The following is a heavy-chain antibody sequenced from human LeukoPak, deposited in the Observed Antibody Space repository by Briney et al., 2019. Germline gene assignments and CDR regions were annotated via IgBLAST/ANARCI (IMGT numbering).Heavy chain of an antibody. CDR1: GFTFSSYG. CDR3: ARGKAGTISPGADV. Sequence: GRSLRLSCAASGFTFSSYGMHWVRQAPGKGLEWVAVISYDGSNKYYADSVKGRFTISRDIAKNSLYLQMSSLRAEDTAVYYCARGKAGTISPGADVWGQGTTVTVSS. CDR2: ISYDGSNK. V-gene: IGHV3-30*03. D-gene: IGHD6-13*01. J-gene: IGHJ6*02.